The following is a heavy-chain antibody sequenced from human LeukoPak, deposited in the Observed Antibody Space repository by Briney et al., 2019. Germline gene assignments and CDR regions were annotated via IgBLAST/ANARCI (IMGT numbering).Heavy chain of an antibody. CDR3: ARGRWQLAPNYNWFDP. Sequence: GGSLRLSCAASGFTFSSYGMHWVRQAPGKGLEWVAVIWYDGSNKYYAASVKGRFTISRDNSKNTLYLQMNSLRAEDTAVYYCARGRWQLAPNYNWFDPWGQGTLVTVSS. CDR1: GFTFSSYG. CDR2: IWYDGSNK. V-gene: IGHV3-33*01. D-gene: IGHD2-15*01. J-gene: IGHJ5*02.